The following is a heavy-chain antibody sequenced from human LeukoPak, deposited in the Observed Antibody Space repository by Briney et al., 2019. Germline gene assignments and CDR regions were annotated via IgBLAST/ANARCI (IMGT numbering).Heavy chain of an antibody. CDR2: ISSSSSYI. CDR1: GFTFSSYS. J-gene: IGHJ4*02. D-gene: IGHD3-22*01. V-gene: IGHV3-21*01. Sequence: PGGSLRLSCAASGFTFSSYSMNWVRQAPGKGLEWVSSISSSSSYIYYADSVKGRFTISRDNAKNSLYLQMNSLRAEDTAVYYCARDDYYDSSGYYGRYWGQGTLVTVSS. CDR3: ARDDYYDSSGYYGRY.